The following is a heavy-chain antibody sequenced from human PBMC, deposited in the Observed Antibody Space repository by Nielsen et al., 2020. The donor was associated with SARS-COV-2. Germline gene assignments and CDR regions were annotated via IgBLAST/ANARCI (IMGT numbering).Heavy chain of an antibody. D-gene: IGHD4-11*01. CDR1: GFTFSSYW. J-gene: IGHJ6*02. CDR3: QTTVTTDYYYGMDV. V-gene: IGHV3-74*01. CDR2: INSDGSST. Sequence: LSLTCAASGFTFSSYWMHWVRQAPGKGLVWVSRINSDGSSTSYADSVKGRFTISRDNAKNTLYLQMNSLRAEDTAVYYCQTTVTTDYYYGMDVWGQGTTVTVSS.